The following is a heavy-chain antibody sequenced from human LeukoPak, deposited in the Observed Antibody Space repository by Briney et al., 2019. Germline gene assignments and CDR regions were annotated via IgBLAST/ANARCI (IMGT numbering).Heavy chain of an antibody. D-gene: IGHD3-9*01. V-gene: IGHV1-18*01. CDR3: ARVGILTGYYYYYGMDV. CDR2: ISAYNGNT. CDR1: GYTFTSYG. J-gene: IGHJ6*02. Sequence: ASVKVSCKASGYTFTSYGISWVRQAPGQGLEWMRWISAYNGNTNYAQKLQGRVTMTTDTSTSTAYMELRSLRSDDTAVYYCARVGILTGYYYYYGMDVWGQGTTVTVSS.